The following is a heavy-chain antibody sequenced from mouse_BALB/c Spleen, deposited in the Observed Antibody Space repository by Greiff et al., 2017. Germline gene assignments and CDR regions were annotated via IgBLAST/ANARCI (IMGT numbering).Heavy chain of an antibody. CDR1: GFNFKDYY. Sequence: VQLQQSGAELVRPGASVKLSCKASGFNFKDYYMHWVKQRPEQGLEWIGWIDPENGNTIYDPKFQGKASITADTSSNTAYLQLSSLTSEDTAVYYGARGGSRTYYAMDYWGQGTSVTVSS. CDR2: IDPENGNT. J-gene: IGHJ4*01. CDR3: ARGGSRTYYAMDY. V-gene: IGHV14-1*02. D-gene: IGHD1-1*01.